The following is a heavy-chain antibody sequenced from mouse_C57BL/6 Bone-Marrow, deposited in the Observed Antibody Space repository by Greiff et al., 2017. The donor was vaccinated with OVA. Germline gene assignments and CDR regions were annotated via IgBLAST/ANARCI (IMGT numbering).Heavy chain of an antibody. CDR1: GYTFTDYY. V-gene: IGHV1-76*01. CDR2: IYPGSGNT. CDR3: ARDHYYDYDGYYAMDY. J-gene: IGHJ4*01. Sequence: VQLQQSGAELVRPGASVKLSCKASGYTFTDYYINWVKQRPGQGLEWIARIYPGSGNTYYNEKFKGKATLTAEKSSSTAYMQLSSLTSEDSAVYFCARDHYYDYDGYYAMDYWGQGTSVTVSS. D-gene: IGHD2-4*01.